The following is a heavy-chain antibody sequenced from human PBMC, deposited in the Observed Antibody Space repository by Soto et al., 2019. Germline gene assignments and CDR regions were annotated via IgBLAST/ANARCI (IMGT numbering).Heavy chain of an antibody. CDR2: ISAYNGNT. Sequence: QVQLVQSGAEVKKPGASVKVSCKASGYTFTSYGTSWVRQAPGQGLDWLGWISAYNGNTNYAQKLQGRVTMTTDTSTSTAYMELRSLRSDDTAVYYCARDITLAVAGRGTGGYWGQGTLVTVSS. D-gene: IGHD6-19*01. CDR3: ARDITLAVAGRGTGGY. V-gene: IGHV1-18*01. J-gene: IGHJ4*02. CDR1: GYTFTSYG.